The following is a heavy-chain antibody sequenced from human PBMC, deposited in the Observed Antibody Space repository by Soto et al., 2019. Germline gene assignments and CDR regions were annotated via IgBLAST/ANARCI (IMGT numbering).Heavy chain of an antibody. V-gene: IGHV4-61*01. CDR1: GGSVSSGSYY. CDR2: IYYSGST. Sequence: PSETLSLTCTVPGGSVSSGSYYWSWIRQPPGKGLEWIGYIYYSGSTNYNPSLKSRVTISVDTSKNQFSLKLSSVTAADTAVYYCARVEMATIYLDYRGQGTLVTVSS. CDR3: ARVEMATIYLDY. D-gene: IGHD5-12*01. J-gene: IGHJ4*02.